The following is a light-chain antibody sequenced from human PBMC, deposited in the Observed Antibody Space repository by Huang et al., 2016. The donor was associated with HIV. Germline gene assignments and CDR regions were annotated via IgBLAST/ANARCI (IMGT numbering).Light chain of an antibody. V-gene: IGKV1-39*01. CDR3: QQSYTTPLT. J-gene: IGKJ4*01. CDR1: QSISSY. CDR2: AAS. Sequence: DIQMTQSPSSLSASVGDRVTITCRASQSISSYLNWYQQKPGKAPNLLIYAASSLQSGVPSRFSGSRSGTDFTLTISSLQPEEFATYYCQQSYTTPLTFGGGTKVEIK.